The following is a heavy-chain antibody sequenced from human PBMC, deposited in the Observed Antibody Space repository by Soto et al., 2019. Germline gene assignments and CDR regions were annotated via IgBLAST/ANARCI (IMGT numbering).Heavy chain of an antibody. CDR2: IIPIFGTT. D-gene: IGHD2-15*01. CDR1: GTTFSNYA. CDR3: VARRYCSGGSCPDYFDY. J-gene: IGHJ4*02. Sequence: QVQVVQSGAEVKKPGSSVMVSCKASGTTFSNYAISWVRQAPGQGLEWMGGIIPIFGTTNYPQKFQGRLTITADESTSTVYMELSSLTSEDTAVYYCVARRYCSGGSCPDYFDYWGQGTLVTVSS. V-gene: IGHV1-69*01.